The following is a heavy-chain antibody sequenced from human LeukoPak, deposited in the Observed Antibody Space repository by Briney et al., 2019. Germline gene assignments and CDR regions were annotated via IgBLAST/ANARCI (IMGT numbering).Heavy chain of an antibody. CDR3: ARDRYYYGPGSYYSYWYFDL. D-gene: IGHD3-10*01. Sequence: SETLSLTCTVSGGSISSGSYYWSWIRQPAGKGLEWIGRIYTSGSTNYNPSLKSRVTISVDTSKNQFSLKLSSVTAADTAVYYCARDRYYYGPGSYYSYWYFDLWGRGTLVTVSS. CDR1: GGSISSGSYY. J-gene: IGHJ2*01. CDR2: IYTSGST. V-gene: IGHV4-61*02.